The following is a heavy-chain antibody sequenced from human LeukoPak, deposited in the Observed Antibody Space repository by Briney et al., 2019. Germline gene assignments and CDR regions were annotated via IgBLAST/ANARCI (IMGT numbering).Heavy chain of an antibody. CDR2: ISGSGTTI. CDR3: AIQITMIVVVPYFDY. CDR1: GLTFSDYY. D-gene: IGHD3-22*01. J-gene: IGHJ4*02. Sequence: GGSLRLSCAASGLTFSDYYMTWIRQAPGKGLEWVSSISGSGTTIYSADSVRSRFTVSRDNAKNSLFLHMNSLRAEDTAVYYCAIQITMIVVVPYFDYWGQGTLVTVSS. V-gene: IGHV3-11*04.